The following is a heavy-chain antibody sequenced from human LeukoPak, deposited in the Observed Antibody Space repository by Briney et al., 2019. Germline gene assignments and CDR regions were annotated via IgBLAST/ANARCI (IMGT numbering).Heavy chain of an antibody. V-gene: IGHV3-23*01. Sequence: PGGSLRLSCAGSGFTFSSYAMSWVRQAPGKGLEWVSTISGSASNTYYADSVKGRFTISRDNSKNTLYLQMNSLRAEDTAVYYCAKRGYSSNWYGGFDPWGQGTLVTVSS. D-gene: IGHD6-13*01. J-gene: IGHJ5*02. CDR2: ISGSASNT. CDR3: AKRGYSSNWYGGFDP. CDR1: GFTFSSYA.